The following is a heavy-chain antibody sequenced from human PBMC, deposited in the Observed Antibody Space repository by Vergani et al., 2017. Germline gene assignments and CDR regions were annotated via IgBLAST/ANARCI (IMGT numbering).Heavy chain of an antibody. CDR1: GFTFSSYG. J-gene: IGHJ4*02. V-gene: IGHV3-30*18. D-gene: IGHD6-13*01. CDR3: AKDSAAAGLDY. CDR2: ISYDGSNK. Sequence: QVQLVESGGGVVQPGRSLRLSCAASGFTFSSYGMHWVRQAPGKGLEWVAVISYDGSNKYYADSVKGRFTISRYNSKNTLYLQMNSLRAEDTAVYYCAKDSAAAGLDYWGQGTLVTVSS.